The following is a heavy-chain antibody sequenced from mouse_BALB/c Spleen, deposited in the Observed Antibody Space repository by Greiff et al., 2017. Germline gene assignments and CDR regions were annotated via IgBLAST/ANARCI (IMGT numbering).Heavy chain of an antibody. V-gene: IGHV1S56*01. CDR1: GYTFTSYY. J-gene: IGHJ3*01. CDR2: IYPGNVNT. CDR3: ARGGGYDRAWFAY. Sequence: QVQLQQSGPELVKPGASVRISCKASGYTFTSYYIHWVKQRPGQGLEWIGWIYPGNVNTKYNEKFKGKATLTADKSSSTAYMQLSSLTSEDSAVYFCARGGGYDRAWFAYWGQGTLVTVSA. D-gene: IGHD2-2*01.